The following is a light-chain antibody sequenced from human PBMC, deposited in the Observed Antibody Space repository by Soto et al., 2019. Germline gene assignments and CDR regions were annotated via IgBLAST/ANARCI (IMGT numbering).Light chain of an antibody. V-gene: IGKV1-39*01. CDR2: AAS. CDR1: QSISSY. J-gene: IGKJ2*01. Sequence: DIQMTQSPSSLSASVGDRVTITCRASQSISSYLNWYQQKPGKAPKLLIYAASSLQSGVPSRFSGSGYGTDFTLTISSLQPEDVATYYCQHSYSTPPTFGQGPKLEIK. CDR3: QHSYSTPPT.